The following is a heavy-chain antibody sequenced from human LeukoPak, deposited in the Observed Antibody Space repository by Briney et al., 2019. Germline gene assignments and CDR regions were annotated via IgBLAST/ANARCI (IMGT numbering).Heavy chain of an antibody. Sequence: GASVKVSCKASGYSFTGYHIHWLRQAPGQGLEWMGWINPNSGDTNYAQKFQGRVSMTRDTSISTVYMELSSLKSDDTAVYYCGRDVRHTYDYWGQGTLVTVSS. CDR3: GRDVRHTYDY. J-gene: IGHJ4*02. CDR1: GYSFTGYH. D-gene: IGHD3-10*02. CDR2: INPNSGDT. V-gene: IGHV1-2*02.